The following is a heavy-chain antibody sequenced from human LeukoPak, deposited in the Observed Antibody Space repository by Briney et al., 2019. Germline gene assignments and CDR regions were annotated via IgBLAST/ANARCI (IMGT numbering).Heavy chain of an antibody. V-gene: IGHV4-39*01. Sequence: PSETLSLTCTVAGGSISSSSAYWGWIRQPPGKGLEWIGSIYYSKNTYYNPSLKSRVTISADTSKNQFSLTLGSVSATDTAVYYCVSPRGFSYGYFDYWGQGTLVTVSS. CDR2: IYYSKNT. CDR3: VSPRGFSYGYFDY. J-gene: IGHJ4*02. CDR1: GGSISSSSAY. D-gene: IGHD5-18*01.